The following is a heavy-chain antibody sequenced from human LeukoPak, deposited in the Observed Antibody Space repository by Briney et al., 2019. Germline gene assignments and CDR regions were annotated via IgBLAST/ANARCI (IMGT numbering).Heavy chain of an antibody. D-gene: IGHD3-16*01. CDR3: ARGGVSYYYMDV. V-gene: IGHV3-21*01. CDR2: ISSSSSYI. J-gene: IGHJ6*03. CDR1: GFTFSSYS. Sequence: GGSLRLSCAASGFTFSSYSMNWVRQAPGKGREWVSSISSSSSYIYYADSVKGRFTISRDNAKNSLYLQMNSLRAEDTAVYYCARGGVSYYYMDVWGKGTTVTVSS.